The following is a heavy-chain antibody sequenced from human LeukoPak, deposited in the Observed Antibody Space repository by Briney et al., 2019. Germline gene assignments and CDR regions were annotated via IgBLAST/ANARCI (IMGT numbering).Heavy chain of an antibody. Sequence: SETLSLTCAVYGGSFSGYYWSWIRQPPGKGLEWIGEINHSGSTNYNPSLKSRVTISVDTSKNQFSLKLSFVTAADTAVYHCAREIFSGTYGDGKYFDLWGRGNLVTVSS. D-gene: IGHD1-26*01. V-gene: IGHV4-34*01. CDR3: AREIFSGTYGDGKYFDL. J-gene: IGHJ2*01. CDR1: GGSFSGYY. CDR2: INHSGST.